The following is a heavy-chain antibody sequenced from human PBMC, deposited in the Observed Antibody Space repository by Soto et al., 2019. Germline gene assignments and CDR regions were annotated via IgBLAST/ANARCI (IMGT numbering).Heavy chain of an antibody. Sequence: PSETLSLTCTVSGGSISSGDYYWSWIRQPPGKGLEWIGYIYYSGSTYYNPSLKRRVTISVDTSKNQFSLKSSSGTAADTAVYYCARERYVILPGYYNVATGYYYYDGMDVWCQGTTVTVSS. CDR1: GGSISSGDYY. CDR3: ARERYVILPGYYNVATGYYYYDGMDV. V-gene: IGHV4-30-4*01. J-gene: IGHJ6*02. D-gene: IGHD3-9*01. CDR2: IYYSGST.